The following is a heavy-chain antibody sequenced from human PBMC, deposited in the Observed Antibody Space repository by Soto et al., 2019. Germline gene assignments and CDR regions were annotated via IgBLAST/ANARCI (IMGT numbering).Heavy chain of an antibody. V-gene: IGHV1-18*04. CDR1: GYTFTSYC. CDR2: ISAYNGNT. D-gene: IGHD3-22*01. J-gene: IGHJ3*02. CDR3: ARPRDYYDSSGYYSGAFDI. Sequence: ASVKVSCKASGYTFTSYCISWVLQAPGQGLEWMGWISAYNGNTNYAQKLQGRVTMTTDTSTSTAYMELRSLRSDDTAVYYCARPRDYYDSSGYYSGAFDIWGQGTMVTVSS.